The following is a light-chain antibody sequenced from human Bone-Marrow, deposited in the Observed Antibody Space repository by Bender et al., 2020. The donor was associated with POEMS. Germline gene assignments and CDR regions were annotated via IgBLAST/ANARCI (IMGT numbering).Light chain of an antibody. V-gene: IGLV2-14*01. J-gene: IGLJ2*01. CDR1: SSDVGGYNY. Sequence: QSALTQPASVSGSPGQSITISCTGTSSDVGGYNYVSWYQHHPGKAPKVMIYEVSNRPSGVSNRFSGSKSGNTASLTISGFQAEDEADYYCSSYTSSSTVVFGGGTKMTVL. CDR2: EVS. CDR3: SSYTSSSTVV.